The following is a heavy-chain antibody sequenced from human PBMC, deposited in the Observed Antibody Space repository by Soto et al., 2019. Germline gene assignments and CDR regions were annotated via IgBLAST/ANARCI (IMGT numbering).Heavy chain of an antibody. D-gene: IGHD2-2*01. CDR2: IKQDGSEK. V-gene: IGHV3-7*01. J-gene: IGHJ3*02. CDR3: ARVPFGDIVVVPAAPTDAFDI. Sequence: PGGSLRLSCAASGFTFSSYWMSWVRQAPGKGLEWVANIKQDGSEKYYVDSVKGRFTTSRDNAKNSLYLQMNSLRAEDTAVYYCARVPFGDIVVVPAAPTDAFDIWGQGTMVTVSS. CDR1: GFTFSSYW.